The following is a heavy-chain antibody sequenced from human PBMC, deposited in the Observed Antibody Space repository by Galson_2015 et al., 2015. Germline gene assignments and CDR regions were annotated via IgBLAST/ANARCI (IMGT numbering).Heavy chain of an antibody. Sequence: SVKVSCKASGYTFTGYYMHWVRQAPGQGLEWMGRINPNSGGTNYAQKFQGRVTMTRDTSISTAYMELSRLRSDDTAVYYCARDRAAGFRKPGYYYYYMDVWGKGTTVTVSS. V-gene: IGHV1-2*06. D-gene: IGHD6-25*01. J-gene: IGHJ6*03. CDR3: ARDRAAGFRKPGYYYYYMDV. CDR2: INPNSGGT. CDR1: GYTFTGYY.